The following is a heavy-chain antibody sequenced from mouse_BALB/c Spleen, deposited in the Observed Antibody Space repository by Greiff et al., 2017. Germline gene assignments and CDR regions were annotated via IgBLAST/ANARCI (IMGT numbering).Heavy chain of an antibody. CDR1: GFTFSSYT. V-gene: IGHV5-12-2*01. CDR2: ISNGGGST. CDR3: ARDYGSSGGLAY. D-gene: IGHD1-1*01. J-gene: IGHJ3*01. Sequence: EVKLMESGGGLVQPGGSLKLSCAASGFTFSSYTMSWVRQTPEKRLEWVAYISNGGGSTYYPDTVKGRFTISRDNAKNTLYLQMSSLKSEDTAMYYCARDYGSSGGLAYWGQGTLVTVSA.